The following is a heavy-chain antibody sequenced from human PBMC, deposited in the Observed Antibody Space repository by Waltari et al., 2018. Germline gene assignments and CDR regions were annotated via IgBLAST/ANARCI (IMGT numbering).Heavy chain of an antibody. CDR3: ASTYDYIWGSYRPYAFDI. CDR1: GGSFSGYY. J-gene: IGHJ3*02. D-gene: IGHD3-16*02. Sequence: QVQLQQWGAGLLKPSETLSLTCAVYGGSFSGYYWSWIRQPPGKGLEWIGEINHSGSTNYNPSIKSRVTISVDTSKNQFSLKLSSVTAADTAVYYCASTYDYIWGSYRPYAFDIWGQGTMVTVSS. V-gene: IGHV4-34*01. CDR2: INHSGST.